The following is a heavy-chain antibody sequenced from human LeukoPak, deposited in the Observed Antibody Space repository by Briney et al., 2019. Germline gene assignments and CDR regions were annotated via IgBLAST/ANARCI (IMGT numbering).Heavy chain of an antibody. D-gene: IGHD2-2*01. Sequence: ASVTFSCKASGYTLTDYYMHWVRQAPGQGFEWMGWINPNDGDTNYAQKFQGRVTMTRDTSISTAHMEVSRLRSDDTAVYYCARANFLYCSSSTCLFDYWGQGTLVTVSS. J-gene: IGHJ4*02. CDR1: GYTLTDYY. V-gene: IGHV1-2*02. CDR2: INPNDGDT. CDR3: ARANFLYCSSSTCLFDY.